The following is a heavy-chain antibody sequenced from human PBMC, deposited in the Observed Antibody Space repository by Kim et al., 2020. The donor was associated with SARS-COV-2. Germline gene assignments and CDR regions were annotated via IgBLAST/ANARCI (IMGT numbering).Heavy chain of an antibody. CDR1: GYTFTSYD. CDR2: MNPNSGNT. Sequence: ASVKVSCQASGYTFTSYDINWLRQATGQGLEWMRWMNPNSGNTGYAQKFQGRVTMTRNTSTSTAYMELSSLNSEDTAVYYCARRIAAAGTPIGYWGQGTLVTVSS. V-gene: IGHV1-8*01. D-gene: IGHD6-13*01. CDR3: ARRIAAAGTPIGY. J-gene: IGHJ4*02.